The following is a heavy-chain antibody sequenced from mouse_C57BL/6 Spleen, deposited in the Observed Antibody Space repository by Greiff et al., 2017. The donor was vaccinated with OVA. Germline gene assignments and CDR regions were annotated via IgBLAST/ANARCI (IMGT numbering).Heavy chain of an antibody. D-gene: IGHD2-5*01. V-gene: IGHV14-4*01. Sequence: VQLQQSGAELVRPGASVKLSCTASGFNIKDDYMHWVKQRPEQGLEWIGWIDPENGDTEYASKFQGQATITADTSSNTAYLHLSSLTSEDTAVYYCTTDSNPLFAYWGQGTLVTVSA. J-gene: IGHJ3*01. CDR3: TTDSNPLFAY. CDR2: IDPENGDT. CDR1: GFNIKDDY.